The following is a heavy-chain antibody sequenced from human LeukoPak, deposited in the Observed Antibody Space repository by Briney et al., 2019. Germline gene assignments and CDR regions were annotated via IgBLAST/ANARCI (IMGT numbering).Heavy chain of an antibody. CDR2: ISRNSGYI. CDR1: GFTFSTYS. D-gene: IGHD7-27*01. CDR3: ARGRRTGDRGYYFDY. J-gene: IGHJ4*02. Sequence: PGGSLRLSCAASGFTFSTYSMTWVRQSPGKGLEWVSSISRNSGYIYYTDSMKGRLTISRDNANNSLYLQMNNPRAEDTAMYYCARGRRTGDRGYYFDYWGQGTLVTVSS. V-gene: IGHV3-21*01.